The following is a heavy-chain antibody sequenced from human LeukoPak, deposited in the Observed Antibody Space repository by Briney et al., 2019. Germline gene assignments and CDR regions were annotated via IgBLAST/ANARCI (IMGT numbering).Heavy chain of an antibody. CDR3: ARDMVGASDY. CDR2: ISAYNGNT. J-gene: IGHJ4*02. CDR1: GYTLTELS. D-gene: IGHD1-26*01. V-gene: IGHV1-18*01. Sequence: ASVKVSCKVSGYTLTELSMHWVRQAPGQGLEWMGWISAYNGNTNYAQKLQGRVTMTTDTSTSTAYMELRSLRSDDTAVYYCARDMVGASDYWGQGTLVTVSS.